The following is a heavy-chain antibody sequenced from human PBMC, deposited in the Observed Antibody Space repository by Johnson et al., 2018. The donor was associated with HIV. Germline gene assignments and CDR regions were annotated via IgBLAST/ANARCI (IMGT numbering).Heavy chain of an antibody. Sequence: QVQLVESGGGVVRPGGSLRLSCAASGFTFDDYGMNWVRQAPGKGLEWVALVWYDGGNKYYADSVKGRFTIFRDNSENTLYLQMNSLRAEDTAVYFCAKDRTSWGFDAFDLWGQGTMVTVSS. V-gene: IGHV3-33*06. CDR3: AKDRTSWGFDAFDL. J-gene: IGHJ3*01. CDR1: GFTFDDYG. CDR2: VWYDGGNK. D-gene: IGHD3-16*01.